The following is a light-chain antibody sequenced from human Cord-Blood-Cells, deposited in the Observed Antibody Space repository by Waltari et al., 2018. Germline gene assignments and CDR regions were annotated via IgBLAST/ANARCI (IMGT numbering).Light chain of an antibody. Sequence: SYELTQPPSVPVSPGQTASIPCSGEKLGDKYACWYQQKPGQSPVLVIYPDSKRPSGIPGRFSGSNSWNTATLTISGTQAMDEADYYCQAWDSSTYVFGTGTKVTVL. J-gene: IGLJ1*01. CDR1: KLGDKY. CDR3: QAWDSSTYV. CDR2: PDS. V-gene: IGLV3-1*01.